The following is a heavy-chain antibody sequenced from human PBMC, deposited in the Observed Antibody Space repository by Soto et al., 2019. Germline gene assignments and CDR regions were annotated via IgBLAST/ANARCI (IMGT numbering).Heavy chain of an antibody. V-gene: IGHV4-34*01. J-gene: IGHJ3*02. CDR2: INHSGST. Sequence: SETLSLTCAVYGGSFSGYYWSWIRQPPGKGLEWIGEINHSGSTNYNPSIKSRVTISVDTSKNQFSLKLSSVTAADTAVYYCARRGGHDAFDIWGQGTMVTVSS. CDR1: GGSFSGYY. D-gene: IGHD3-16*01. CDR3: ARRGGHDAFDI.